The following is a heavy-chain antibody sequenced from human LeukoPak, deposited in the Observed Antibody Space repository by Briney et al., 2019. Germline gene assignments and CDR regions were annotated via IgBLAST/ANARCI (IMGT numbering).Heavy chain of an antibody. CDR3: ARTTIFGGQAHYYYMDV. V-gene: IGHV4-39*01. D-gene: IGHD3-3*01. CDR2: IYYSGST. J-gene: IGHJ6*03. CDR1: GGSISSSSYY. Sequence: SETLSLTCTVSGGSISSSSYYWGWIRQPPGKGLEWIGTIYYSGSTYYNPSLKSRVTISVDTSKNQFSLKVSSVTAADTAVYYCARTTIFGGQAHYYYMDVWGKGTTVTVSS.